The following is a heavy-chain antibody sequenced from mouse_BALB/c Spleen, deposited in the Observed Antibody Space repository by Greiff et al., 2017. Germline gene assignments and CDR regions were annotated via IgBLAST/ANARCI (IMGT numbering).Heavy chain of an antibody. D-gene: IGHD2-1*01. CDR2: INPSTGYT. V-gene: IGHV1S26*01. J-gene: IGHJ2*01. CDR3: ARWGGNGY. Sequence: QVQLQQPGAELVMPGASVKMSCKASGYTFTSYWMHWVKQRPGQGLEWIGYINPSTGYTEYNQKFKDKATLTADKSSSTAYMQLSSLTSEDSAVYYCARWGGNGYWGQGTTLTVSS. CDR1: GYTFTSYW.